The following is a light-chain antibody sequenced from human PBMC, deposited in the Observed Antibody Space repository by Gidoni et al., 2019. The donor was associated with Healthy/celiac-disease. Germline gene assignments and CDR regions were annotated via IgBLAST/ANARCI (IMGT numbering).Light chain of an antibody. V-gene: IGLV3-1*01. CDR2: QDS. Sequence: SYELTQPPSVSVSPGQIASLTCSGDKLGDKYACWYQQKPGQFPVLVIYQDSKRPSGIPERFSGSNSGNTATLTISGTQAMDEADYYCQAWDSSTARGVFGGGTKLTVL. J-gene: IGLJ2*01. CDR3: QAWDSSTARGV. CDR1: KLGDKY.